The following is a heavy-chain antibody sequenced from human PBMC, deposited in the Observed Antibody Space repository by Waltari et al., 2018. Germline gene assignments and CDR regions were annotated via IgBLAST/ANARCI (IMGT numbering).Heavy chain of an antibody. D-gene: IGHD3-9*01. J-gene: IGHJ6*02. Sequence: QVQLVQSGAEVKKPGASVKVSCKASGYTFTSYGISWVRQAPGQGLEWMGWISAYHGNTNYAQKLQGRVTMTTDTSTSTAYMELRSLRSDDTAVYYCARDIMGYDILTGYPDYYYYGMDVWGQGTTVTVSS. V-gene: IGHV1-18*01. CDR3: ARDIMGYDILTGYPDYYYYGMDV. CDR2: ISAYHGNT. CDR1: GYTFTSYG.